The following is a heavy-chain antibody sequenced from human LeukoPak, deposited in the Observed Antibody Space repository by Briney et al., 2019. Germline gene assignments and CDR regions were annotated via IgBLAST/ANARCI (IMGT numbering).Heavy chain of an antibody. Sequence: TPSETLSLTCAVYGGSFSGYYWSWIRQPPGKGLEWIGEINHSGSTNYNPSLKSRVTISVDTSKNQFSLKLSSVTAADTAVYYCARGTLYSGWSYYFDYWGQGSQVTVSS. V-gene: IGHV4-34*01. J-gene: IGHJ4*02. CDR1: GGSFSGYY. D-gene: IGHD6-19*01. CDR2: INHSGST. CDR3: ARGTLYSGWSYYFDY.